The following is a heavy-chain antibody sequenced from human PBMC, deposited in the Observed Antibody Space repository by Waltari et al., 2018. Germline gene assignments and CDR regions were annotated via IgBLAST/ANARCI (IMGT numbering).Heavy chain of an antibody. Sequence: QVHLVQSGAEVKKPGASVKVSCKASGYSFTGFAIHWVRQAPGQRLECMGWINAGNGNIKYSQKFQGRVTFTGDTSANTVYMELSSLTPEDTAVYYCARDGGFSVGATKFDYWGQGTLVTVSS. CDR2: INAGNGNI. CDR3: ARDGGFSVGATKFDY. D-gene: IGHD1-26*01. V-gene: IGHV1-3*01. CDR1: GYSFTGFA. J-gene: IGHJ4*02.